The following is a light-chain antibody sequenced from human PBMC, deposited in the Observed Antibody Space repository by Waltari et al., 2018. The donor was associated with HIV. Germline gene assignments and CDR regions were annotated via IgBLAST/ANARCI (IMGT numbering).Light chain of an antibody. V-gene: IGKV3-11*01. J-gene: IGKJ1*01. CDR2: DAS. CDR1: QSVSSY. Sequence: EIVLTQSPATLSLSPGERATLSCRASQSVSSYLAWYQQKRVQAPRLLIYDASNRATGIPARFSGSGSGTDFTLTISSLEPEDFAVYYCQQRSNWPPWTFGQGTKVEIK. CDR3: QQRSNWPPWT.